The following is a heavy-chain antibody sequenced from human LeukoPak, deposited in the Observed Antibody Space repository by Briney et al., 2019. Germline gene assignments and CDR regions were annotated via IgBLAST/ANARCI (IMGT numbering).Heavy chain of an antibody. CDR3: AKDNLYDGSGYYDY. CDR2: IRYDGSNK. Sequence: GGSLRLSCAASGFTFSSYGMHWVRQAPGKGLEWVAFIRYDGSNKYYADSVKGRFTISRDNSKNTLYLQMNSLRAEDTALYYCAKDNLYDGSGYYDYWGQGTLVTVSS. V-gene: IGHV3-30*02. D-gene: IGHD3-22*01. CDR1: GFTFSSYG. J-gene: IGHJ4*02.